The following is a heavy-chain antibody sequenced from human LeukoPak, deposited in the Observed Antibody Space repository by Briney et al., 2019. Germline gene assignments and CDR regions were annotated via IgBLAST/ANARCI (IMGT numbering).Heavy chain of an antibody. V-gene: IGHV1-2*02. D-gene: IGHD6-19*01. CDR1: GYTFTGYY. CDR2: INPNSGGT. J-gene: IGHJ4*02. CDR3: ARGLGLAVAGKNRAYYFDY. Sequence: AXVKVSCKASGYTFTGYYMHWVRQAPGQGLEWMGWINPNSGGTNYAQKFQGRVTMTRDTSISTAYMELSRLRSDDTAVYYCARGLGLAVAGKNRAYYFDYWGQGTLVTVSS.